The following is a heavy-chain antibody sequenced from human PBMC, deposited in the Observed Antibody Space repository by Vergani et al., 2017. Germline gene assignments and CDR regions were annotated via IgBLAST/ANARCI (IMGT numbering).Heavy chain of an antibody. J-gene: IGHJ6*03. D-gene: IGHD4-11*01. CDR3: AIVNTETNGHLYYYYYMDV. Sequence: QLKLQQWGGGLLKPSETLSLTCVVNGGSFTSYHWTWIRQSPGEGLEWVGDIDHTGRPDYNPSLKSRLTMSVDKSRNQFSLTLNSVTATDTAIYFCAIVNTETNGHLYYYYYMDVWGQGTAVTVS. V-gene: IGHV4-34*01. CDR2: IDHTGRP. CDR1: GGSFTSYH.